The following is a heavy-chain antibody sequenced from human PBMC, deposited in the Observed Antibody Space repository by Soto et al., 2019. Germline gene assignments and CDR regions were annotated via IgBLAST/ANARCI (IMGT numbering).Heavy chain of an antibody. CDR3: AREETGTFDC. D-gene: IGHD1-1*01. V-gene: IGHV3-33*01. Sequence: QAQLVESGGGVVQPGRSLRLSCAASGSTFSSYAMHWVRQAPGKGLEWVAVIWYDGSNEDYADSVKGRFTISRDNSKNTLFLQMNSLRAEDTAVYYCAREETGTFDCWGQGTLVTVSS. CDR2: IWYDGSNE. CDR1: GSTFSSYA. J-gene: IGHJ4*02.